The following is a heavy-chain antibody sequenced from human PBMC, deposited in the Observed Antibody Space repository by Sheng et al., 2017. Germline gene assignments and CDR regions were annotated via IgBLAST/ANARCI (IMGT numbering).Heavy chain of an antibody. Sequence: QVQLQESGPGLVKPSETLSLTCTVSGGSISSYYWSWIRQPPGKGLEWIGYIYYSGSTNYNPSLKSRVTISVDTSKNQFSLKLSSVTAADTAVYYCARDHHRVSVAGYYYGMDVWGQGTTVTVSS. D-gene: IGHD6-19*01. CDR2: IYYSGST. CDR1: GGSISSYY. J-gene: IGHJ6*02. V-gene: IGHV4-59*01. CDR3: ARDHHRVSVAGYYYGMDV.